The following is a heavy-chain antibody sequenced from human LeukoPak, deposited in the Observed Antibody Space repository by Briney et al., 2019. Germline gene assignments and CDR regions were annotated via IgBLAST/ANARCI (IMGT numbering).Heavy chain of an antibody. D-gene: IGHD6-13*01. CDR3: ARDLQQLVPVPDY. CDR2: ISYDGSNK. J-gene: IGHJ4*02. V-gene: IGHV3-30-3*01. Sequence: GGSLRLSCAASGFTFSSCAMHWVRQAPGKGLEWVAVISYDGSNKYYADSVKGRFTISRDNSKNTLYLQMNSLRAEDTAVYYCARDLQQLVPVPDYWGQGTLVTVSS. CDR1: GFTFSSCA.